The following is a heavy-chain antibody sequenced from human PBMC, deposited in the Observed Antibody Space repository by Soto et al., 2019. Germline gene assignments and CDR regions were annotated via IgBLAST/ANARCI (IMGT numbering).Heavy chain of an antibody. CDR2: ISGSGGST. D-gene: IGHD2-21*01. Sequence: EVQLLESGGGLVQPGGSLRLSCAASGFTFSSYAMSWVRQAPGKGLEWVSAISGSGGSTYYADSVKGRFTISRDNSKNTLYLQMNSLRAEDTAVYYCAKPERLGDYYYYYMDVWGKGTTVTVSS. CDR3: AKPERLGDYYYYYMDV. CDR1: GFTFSSYA. J-gene: IGHJ6*03. V-gene: IGHV3-23*01.